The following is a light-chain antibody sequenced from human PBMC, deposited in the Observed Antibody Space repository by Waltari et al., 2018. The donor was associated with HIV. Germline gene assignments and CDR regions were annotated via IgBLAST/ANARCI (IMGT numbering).Light chain of an antibody. Sequence: SVLTQPPSTSGTPGQKVTISCSGSTSNIGSKFVYWYQQFPGTAPKLLIYRKNRRPPGVPDRCSGSKSGISASLAITGLRSDDEAEYHWGESHTIDGQVGYVFGTGTKVTVL. J-gene: IGLJ1*01. CDR3: GESHTIDGQVGYV. CDR1: TSNIGSKF. V-gene: IGLV1-47*01. CDR2: RKN.